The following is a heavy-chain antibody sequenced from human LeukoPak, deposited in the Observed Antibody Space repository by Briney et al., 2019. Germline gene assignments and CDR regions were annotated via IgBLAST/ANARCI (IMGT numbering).Heavy chain of an antibody. Sequence: SETLSLTCTVSGGSISSSTYYWGWIRQPPGKGLEWIGSIYYSGSTYYNPSLKSRVTISVDTSKKQFSLKLSSVTAADTAVYYCARCGYAINYYYYYMDVWGKGTTVTVSS. CDR1: GGSISSSTYY. CDR3: ARCGYAINYYYYYMDV. D-gene: IGHD2-8*01. CDR2: IYYSGST. J-gene: IGHJ6*03. V-gene: IGHV4-39*07.